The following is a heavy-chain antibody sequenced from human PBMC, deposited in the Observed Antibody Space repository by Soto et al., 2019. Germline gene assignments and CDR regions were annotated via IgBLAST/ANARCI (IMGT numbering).Heavy chain of an antibody. CDR2: IYRSGST. CDR1: GGSISSGDVY. Sequence: QVKLQESGPGLVKHSQTLSLTCTVSGGSISSGDVYWSWIRQAPGKGLAWIGYIYRSGSTKYNPSLKSRPTISVDTSKNQFSLDLSSVTAADTAVYYCARRPYFAGSGSLDYFDYWGQGTLVTVSS. CDR3: ARRPYFAGSGSLDYFDY. J-gene: IGHJ4*02. D-gene: IGHD3-10*01. V-gene: IGHV4-30-4*01.